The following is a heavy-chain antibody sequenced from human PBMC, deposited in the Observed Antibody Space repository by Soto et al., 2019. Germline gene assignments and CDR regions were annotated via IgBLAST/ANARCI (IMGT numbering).Heavy chain of an antibody. J-gene: IGHJ6*01. CDR2: INTHNGNT. D-gene: IGHD3-10*01. Sequence: QVQLEQSAPEVKKPGASVKVSCKASGYTFTTYGISWVRQAPGQGLEWLGWINTHNGNTNYAQNLQGRVIMTADTSTSTAYIELRSLRSDDTAIYYCTREGSAPYYYYGMD. V-gene: IGHV1-18*01. CDR3: TREGSAPYYYYGMD. CDR1: GYTFTTYG.